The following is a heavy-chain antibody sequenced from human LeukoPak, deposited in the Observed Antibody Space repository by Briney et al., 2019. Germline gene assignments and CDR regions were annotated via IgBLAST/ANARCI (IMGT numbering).Heavy chain of an antibody. CDR1: GGYIRSSSYY. CDR3: ARDYVRFGELVFDL. D-gene: IGHD3-10*01. J-gene: IGHJ2*01. Sequence: PSETLSLTCTVSGGYIRSSSYYWGWIRQPPGKGLEWIGSIYYSGSTDYNPSLKSRVTISVDTSKNQFSLKLSSVTAADTAVYYCARDYVRFGELVFDLWGRGTLVTVSS. CDR2: IYYSGST. V-gene: IGHV4-39*07.